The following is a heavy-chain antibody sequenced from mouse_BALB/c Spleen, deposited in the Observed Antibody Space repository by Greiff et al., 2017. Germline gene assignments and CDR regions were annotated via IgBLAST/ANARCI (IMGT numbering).Heavy chain of an antibody. D-gene: IGHD2-1*01. CDR1: GYSITSGYS. Sequence: DVQLQESGPGLVKPSQSLSLTCSVTGYSITSGYSWHWIRQFPGNKLEWMGYISYDGSNNYNPSLKNRISITRDTSKNQFFLKLNSVTTEDTATYYCARGGGNYVPFAYWGQGTLVTVSA. V-gene: IGHV3-6*02. J-gene: IGHJ3*01. CDR2: ISYDGSN. CDR3: ARGGGNYVPFAY.